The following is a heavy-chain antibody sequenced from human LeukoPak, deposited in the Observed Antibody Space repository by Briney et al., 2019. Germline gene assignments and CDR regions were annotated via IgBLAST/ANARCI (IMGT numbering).Heavy chain of an antibody. CDR1: GGSFSGYY. V-gene: IGHV4-34*01. Sequence: PSETLSLTCAVYGGSFSGYYWSWIRQPPGKGREWIGEINHSGSTTYNPSLKSRVTISVDTSKNQFSLKLSSVTAADTAVYYCASKTYYYGSGSYYRYWGQGTLVTVSS. J-gene: IGHJ4*02. CDR2: INHSGST. CDR3: ASKTYYYGSGSYYRY. D-gene: IGHD3-10*01.